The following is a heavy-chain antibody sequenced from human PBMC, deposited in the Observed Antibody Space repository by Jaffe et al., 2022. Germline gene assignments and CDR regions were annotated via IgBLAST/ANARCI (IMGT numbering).Heavy chain of an antibody. V-gene: IGHV3-13*01. CDR3: ARAVAQEHAFDI. CDR2: IGTAGDT. D-gene: IGHD2-15*01. Sequence: EVQLVESGGGLVQPGGSLRLSCAASGFTFSSYDMHWVRQATGKGLEWVSAIGTAGDTYYPGSVKGRFTISRENAKNSLYLQMNSLRAGDTAVYYCARAVAQEHAFDIWGQGTMVTVSS. CDR1: GFTFSSYD. J-gene: IGHJ3*02.